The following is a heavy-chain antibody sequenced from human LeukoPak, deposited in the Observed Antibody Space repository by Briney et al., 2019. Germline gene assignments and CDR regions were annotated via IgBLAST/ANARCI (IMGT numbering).Heavy chain of an antibody. J-gene: IGHJ4*02. CDR1: GFTFSSYA. CDR2: ISYDGSNK. V-gene: IGHV3-30-3*01. CDR3: ARAPYYFDY. Sequence: PGVSLRLSCAASGFTFSSYAMHWVRQAPGKGLEWVAVISYDGSNKYYADSVKGRFTISRDNSKNTLYLQMNSLRAEDTAVYYWARAPYYFDYWGQGTLVTVSS.